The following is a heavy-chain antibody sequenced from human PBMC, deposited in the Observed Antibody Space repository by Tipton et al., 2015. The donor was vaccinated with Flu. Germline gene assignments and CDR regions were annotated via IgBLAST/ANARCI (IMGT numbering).Heavy chain of an antibody. CDR1: GGSFSGYY. Sequence: TLSLTCAVYGGSFSGYYWSWIRQPPGKGLEWIGEINHSGSTNYNPSLKSRVTISVDTSKNQFSLKLSSVTAADTAVYYCARGGPGYCSSTSCSFDPWGQGTLVTVSS. J-gene: IGHJ5*02. D-gene: IGHD2-2*01. CDR2: INHSGST. V-gene: IGHV4-34*01. CDR3: ARGGPGYCSSTSCSFDP.